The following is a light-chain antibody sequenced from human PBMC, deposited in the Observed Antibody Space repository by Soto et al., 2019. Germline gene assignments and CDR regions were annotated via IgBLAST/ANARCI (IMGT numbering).Light chain of an antibody. V-gene: IGLV1-51*02. CDR3: GTWDSNLSAWV. J-gene: IGLJ3*02. CDR1: SSNIGNNY. CDR2: EDN. Sequence: QSVLTQPPSVSAAPGQKVTIFCSGSSSNIGNNYISWYRQLPGTAPKMIMYEDNKRHSGIPDRFSGSRSGTSASLGITGLQTGDEADYYCGTWDSNLSAWVFGGGTKLTVL.